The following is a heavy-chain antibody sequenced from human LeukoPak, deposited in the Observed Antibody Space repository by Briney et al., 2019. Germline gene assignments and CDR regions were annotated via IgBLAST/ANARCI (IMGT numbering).Heavy chain of an antibody. Sequence: PSETLSLTCTVSGGSITNYHWGWIRQPPGKGLEWIGYISYSGSTNYHPSLKSRVTISVDLPKNQFSLKLNSVTAADTAVYYCARVTTGTVDYWGQGTLVTVSS. J-gene: IGHJ4*02. CDR1: GGSITNYH. CDR2: ISYSGST. D-gene: IGHD1-1*01. V-gene: IGHV4-59*01. CDR3: ARVTTGTVDY.